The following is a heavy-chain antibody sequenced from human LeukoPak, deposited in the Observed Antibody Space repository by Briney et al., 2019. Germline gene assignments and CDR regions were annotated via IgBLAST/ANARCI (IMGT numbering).Heavy chain of an antibody. V-gene: IGHV4-34*01. D-gene: IGHD3-22*01. Sequence: SETLSLTCAVYGGSFSGYYWSWIRQPPGKGLEWIGEINHSGSTNYNPSLKSRVTISVDTSKNQFSLKLSSVTAADTAVYYCAKGYGFDSSGSEHYFENWGQGILVTVSS. CDR2: INHSGST. CDR3: AKGYGFDSSGSEHYFEN. CDR1: GGSFSGYY. J-gene: IGHJ4*02.